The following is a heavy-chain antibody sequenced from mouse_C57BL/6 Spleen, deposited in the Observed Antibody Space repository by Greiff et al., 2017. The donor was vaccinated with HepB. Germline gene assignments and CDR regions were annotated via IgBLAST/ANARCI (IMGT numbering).Heavy chain of an antibody. D-gene: IGHD1-1*01. CDR2: IYPRSGNT. Sequence: QLQLQQSGAELARPGASVKLSCKASGYTFTSYGISWVKQRTGQGLEWIGEIYPRSGNTYYNEKFKGKATLTADKSSSTAYMELRSLTSEDSAVYFCARQGDYGSSYRYFDVWGTGTTVTVSS. J-gene: IGHJ1*03. V-gene: IGHV1-81*01. CDR3: ARQGDYGSSYRYFDV. CDR1: GYTFTSYG.